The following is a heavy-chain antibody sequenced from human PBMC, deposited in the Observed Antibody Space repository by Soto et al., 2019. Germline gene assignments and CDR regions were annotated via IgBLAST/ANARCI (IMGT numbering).Heavy chain of an antibody. V-gene: IGHV3-33*01. CDR3: ARGKDCGGDCYPLDY. Sequence: VQLVESGGGVVQPGRSLRLSCAASGFTFSSYGMHWVRQAPGKGLEWVAVIWYDGSNKYYADSVKGRFTISRDNSKNTLYLQMNSLRAEDTAVYYCARGKDCGGDCYPLDYWGQGTLVTVSS. CDR1: GFTFSSYG. D-gene: IGHD2-21*02. J-gene: IGHJ4*02. CDR2: IWYDGSNK.